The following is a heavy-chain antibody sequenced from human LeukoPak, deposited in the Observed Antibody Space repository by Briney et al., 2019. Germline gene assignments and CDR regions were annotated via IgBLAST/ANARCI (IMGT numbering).Heavy chain of an antibody. CDR3: ARGLLSGGNWFDP. CDR2: IYHSGST. V-gene: IGHV4-39*07. J-gene: IGHJ5*02. CDR1: GGSISSSSYY. Sequence: SETLSLTCSVSGGSISSSSYYWAWIRQPPGKGLEWIANIYHSGSTYYNPSLKSRVTTSVDTSKNQFSLKLSSVTAADTAVYYCARGLLSGGNWFDPWGQGTRVTVSS. D-gene: IGHD2-21*02.